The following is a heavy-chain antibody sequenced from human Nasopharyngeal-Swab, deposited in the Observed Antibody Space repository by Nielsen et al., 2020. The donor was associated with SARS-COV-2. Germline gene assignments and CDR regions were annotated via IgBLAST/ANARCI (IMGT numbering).Heavy chain of an antibody. D-gene: IGHD6-13*01. V-gene: IGHV3-30*18. Sequence: GESRKISCAASGFTFSSYGMHWVRQAPGKGLEWVAVISYDGSNKYYADSVKGRFTISRDNSRNTLYLQMNSLRAEDTAVYYRAKMAGYSSSWYGSSLIDYWGQGTLVTVSS. CDR3: AKMAGYSSSWYGSSLIDY. CDR1: GFTFSSYG. CDR2: ISYDGSNK. J-gene: IGHJ4*02.